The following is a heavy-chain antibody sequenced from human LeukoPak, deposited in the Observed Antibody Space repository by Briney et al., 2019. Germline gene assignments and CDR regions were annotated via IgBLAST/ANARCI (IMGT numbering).Heavy chain of an antibody. V-gene: IGHV4-61*08. D-gene: IGHD3-22*01. Sequence: KPSETLSLTCTVSGGSISSGGYYWSWIRQPPGKGLEWIGYIYYSGSTNYNPSLKSRVTISVDTSKNQFSLKLSSVTAADTAVYYCARGGYDSSGYLAFDIWGQGTMVTVSS. CDR2: IYYSGST. CDR3: ARGGYDSSGYLAFDI. J-gene: IGHJ3*02. CDR1: GGSISSGGYY.